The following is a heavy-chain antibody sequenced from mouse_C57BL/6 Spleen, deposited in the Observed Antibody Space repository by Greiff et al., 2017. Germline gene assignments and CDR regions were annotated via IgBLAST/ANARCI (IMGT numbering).Heavy chain of an antibody. J-gene: IGHJ2*01. CDR3: ARSMVTTGLDY. CDR2: IHPNSGST. Sequence: QVQLQQPGAELVKPGASVKLSCKASGYTFTSYWMHWVKQRPGQGLEWIGMIHPNSGSTNYNEKFKSKATLTVDKSSSTAYMQLSSLTSEDSAVYYCARSMVTTGLDYWGQGTTLTGSS. D-gene: IGHD2-2*01. CDR1: GYTFTSYW. V-gene: IGHV1-64*01.